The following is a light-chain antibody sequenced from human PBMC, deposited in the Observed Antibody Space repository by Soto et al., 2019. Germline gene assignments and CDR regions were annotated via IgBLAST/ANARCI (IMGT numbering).Light chain of an antibody. CDR1: SSNIGKNY. CDR2: DND. CDR3: GAWDSSLTAGV. J-gene: IGLJ3*02. Sequence: QSVLTQPPSVSAAPEQKVTISCSGSSSNIGKNYVSWYQQFPGTAPKLLIYDNDKRPSGIPDRFSGSKSGTSATLGIAGLQTGDEADYYCGAWDSSLTAGVFGGGTKLTVL. V-gene: IGLV1-51*01.